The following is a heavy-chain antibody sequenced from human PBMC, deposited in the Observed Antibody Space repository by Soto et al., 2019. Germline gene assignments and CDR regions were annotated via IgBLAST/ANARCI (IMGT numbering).Heavy chain of an antibody. Sequence: QVQLQQWGAGLLKPSETLSLTCAVYGGFVSSGTYYGSWIRQPPEKGLEWSGEMSDGGGTHFNPSIKSRVTISVDTSMTKFSLKMTAVTAADTALYYCARVERGTVTTVVDAFDIWGQGTMVTVSS. J-gene: IGHJ3*02. CDR3: ARVERGTVTTVVDAFDI. D-gene: IGHD1-1*01. CDR1: GGFVSSGTYY. CDR2: MSDGGGT. V-gene: IGHV4-34*01.